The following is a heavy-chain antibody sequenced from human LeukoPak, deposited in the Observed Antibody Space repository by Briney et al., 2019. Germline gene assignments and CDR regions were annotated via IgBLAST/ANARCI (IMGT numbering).Heavy chain of an antibody. CDR3: ARDKAVTTELTQYFHH. Sequence: ASVKVSCKASGYTFTKYGVSWVRRAPGQGLEWMGWISGYNGYTNYAQKFQFRVTMTTDTSTSTAYMELRSLTSDDTAVYYCARDKAVTTELTQYFHHWGQGTLVTVSS. J-gene: IGHJ1*01. D-gene: IGHD4-11*01. CDR2: ISGYNGYT. V-gene: IGHV1-18*01. CDR1: GYTFTKYG.